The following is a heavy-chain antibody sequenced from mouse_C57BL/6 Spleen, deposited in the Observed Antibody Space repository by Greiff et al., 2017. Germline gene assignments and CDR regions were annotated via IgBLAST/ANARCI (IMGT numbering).Heavy chain of an antibody. Sequence: VQLQESGPELVKPGASVKISCKASGYAFSSSWMNWVKQRPGKGLEWIGRIYPGDGDTNYNGKFKGKATLTADKSSSTAYMQLSSLTSEDSAVYFCARGDYGSSLYYFDYWGQGTTLTVSS. J-gene: IGHJ2*01. CDR3: ARGDYGSSLYYFDY. CDR1: GYAFSSSW. CDR2: IYPGDGDT. V-gene: IGHV1-82*01. D-gene: IGHD1-1*01.